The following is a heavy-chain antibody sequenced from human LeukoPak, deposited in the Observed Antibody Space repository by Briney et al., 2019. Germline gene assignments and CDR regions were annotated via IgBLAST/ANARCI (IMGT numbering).Heavy chain of an antibody. CDR3: ARRFNSGWGSFDY. D-gene: IGHD6-19*01. V-gene: IGHV4-59*08. Sequence: SETLSLTCTVSGGSISSYYWNRIRQPPGKGLEWIAYMHDSGTTKYNPSLKSRATISVDTSKNHFSLKLNSVTAADTAVYFCARRFNSGWGSFDYWGPGILVTVSS. CDR2: MHDSGTT. CDR1: GGSISSYY. J-gene: IGHJ4*02.